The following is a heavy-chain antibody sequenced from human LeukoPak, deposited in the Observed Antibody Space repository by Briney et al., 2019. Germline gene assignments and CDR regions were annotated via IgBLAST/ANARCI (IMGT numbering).Heavy chain of an antibody. CDR3: ARGSSGYYYALDY. CDR2: VYISGST. CDR1: GGSISSGSYY. V-gene: IGHV4-61*02. D-gene: IGHD3-22*01. Sequence: SQTLSLTCTVSGGSISSGSYYWTWIRQPAGEGLELIGRVYISGSTNYNPSLKTRVTISLDTSKNQFSLKLSSVTAADTALYYCARGSSGYYYALDYGGQGTLVTVSA. J-gene: IGHJ4*02.